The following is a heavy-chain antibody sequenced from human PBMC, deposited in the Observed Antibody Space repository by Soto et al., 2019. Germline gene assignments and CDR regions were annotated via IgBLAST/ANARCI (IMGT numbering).Heavy chain of an antibody. CDR2: IYQSGST. D-gene: IGHD5-12*01. CDR1: LGSISSSNW. CDR3: ARSIGYSGYGLDY. V-gene: IGHV4-4*02. J-gene: IGHJ4*02. Sequence: PSETLSLTCGVSLGSISSSNWWSWVRQPPGKGLEWIGEIYQSGSTNYNPSLKSRVTISVDKSKNQFSLKLTSVTAADTAVYYCARSIGYSGYGLDYWGQGTLVTVSS.